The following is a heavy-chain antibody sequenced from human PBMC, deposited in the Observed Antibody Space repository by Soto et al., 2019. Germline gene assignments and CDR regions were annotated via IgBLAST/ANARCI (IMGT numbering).Heavy chain of an antibody. V-gene: IGHV4-31*03. J-gene: IGHJ4*02. Sequence: PSETLSLTCTVSGGSISSGGYYWSWIRQHPGKGLEWIGYIYYSGSTYYNPSLKSRVTISVDTSKNQFSLKLSSVTAADTAVYYCARADNWNYSVDYWGQGTLVTVSS. CDR1: GGSISSGGYY. CDR2: IYYSGST. CDR3: ARADNWNYSVDY. D-gene: IGHD1-7*01.